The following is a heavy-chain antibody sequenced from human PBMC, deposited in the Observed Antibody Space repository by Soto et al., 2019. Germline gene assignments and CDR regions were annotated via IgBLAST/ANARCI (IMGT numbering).Heavy chain of an antibody. CDR2: IYYSGST. Sequence: QVQLQESGPGLVKPSETLSLTCTVSGGSVSSGSYYWSWIRQPPGKGLEWIGYIYYSGSTNYNPTLKSRVTILVDTSKNQFSLKLSSVTAADTAVYYCARSPFRITIFGVLIDPFDYWGQGTLVTVSS. CDR3: ARSPFRITIFGVLIDPFDY. J-gene: IGHJ4*02. CDR1: GGSVSSGSYY. D-gene: IGHD3-3*01. V-gene: IGHV4-61*01.